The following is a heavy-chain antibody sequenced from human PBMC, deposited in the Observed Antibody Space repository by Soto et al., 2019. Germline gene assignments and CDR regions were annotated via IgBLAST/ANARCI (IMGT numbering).Heavy chain of an antibody. CDR2: IRTKANDYAT. CDR3: TPTVTLRGFDY. D-gene: IGHD4-17*01. Sequence: EAQLVESGGGLVQPGGSLKLSCAASGFTFSGSAMHWVRQTSGKGLEWVGRIRTKANDYATVYSASVKGRFTISRDDSKNTAYLQMSSLRPEDTALYYCTPTVTLRGFDYWGQGTLVTVSS. CDR1: GFTFSGSA. V-gene: IGHV3-73*02. J-gene: IGHJ4*02.